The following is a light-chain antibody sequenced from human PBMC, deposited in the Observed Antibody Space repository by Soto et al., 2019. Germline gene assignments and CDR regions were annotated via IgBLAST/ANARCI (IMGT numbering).Light chain of an antibody. V-gene: IGKV1-39*01. CDR1: QSISTF. CDR3: QQSYSAPYT. Sequence: DIPVTQSPSSLSASIGDRVTITCRASQSISTFLNWYQQKPGKAPNLLIYVASNLQTGVPSRFSGSGSGTDFSLTISSLQHEDVATYYCQQSYSAPYTFGQGTTLHIK. J-gene: IGKJ2*01. CDR2: VAS.